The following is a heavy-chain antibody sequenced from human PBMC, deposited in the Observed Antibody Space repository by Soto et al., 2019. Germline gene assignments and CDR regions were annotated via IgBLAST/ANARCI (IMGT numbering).Heavy chain of an antibody. CDR3: ARGSTESYPGSRIFDF. D-gene: IGHD3-10*01. J-gene: IGHJ4*02. CDR2: ITDNGGDA. V-gene: IGHV3-23*01. Sequence: HPGGSLRLSCVASGLTFGSRAMSWVRQAPGEGLQWVATITDNGGDAKYADPVRGRFVISRDNSKKTLYLQMTSLTAEDSAMYFCARGSTESYPGSRIFDFWGRGTLVTVSS. CDR1: GLTFGSRA.